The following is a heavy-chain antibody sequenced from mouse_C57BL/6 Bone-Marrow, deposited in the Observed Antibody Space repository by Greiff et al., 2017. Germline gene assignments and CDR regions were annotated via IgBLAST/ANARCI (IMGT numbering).Heavy chain of an antibody. V-gene: IGHV1-85*01. J-gene: IGHJ2*03. CDR1: GYTFTSYG. D-gene: IGHD1-1*01. Sequence: QVQLQQSGAELVKPGASVKLSCKASGYTFTSYGINWVKQRPGQGLEWIGWIYPRSGSTKYNEKFKGKATLTVDKSSSTAYMELHSLTSEDSAVYFCARSPITAGGYFDYWGQGTSLTVSS. CDR2: IYPRSGST. CDR3: ARSPITAGGYFDY.